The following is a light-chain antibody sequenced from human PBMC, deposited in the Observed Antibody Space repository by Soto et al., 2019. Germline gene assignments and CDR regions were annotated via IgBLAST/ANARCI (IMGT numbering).Light chain of an antibody. CDR2: GNN. V-gene: IGLV1-40*01. J-gene: IGLJ2*01. CDR1: SSNIGSGYD. CDR3: SSYTTNKTLL. Sequence: QSVLTQPPSVSGAPGQRVTISCTGSSSNIGSGYDVHWYQQLPGTAPKLLIYGNNNRPSGVPDRFSGSKSGTSASLAITGLQAEDEADYFCSSYTTNKTLLFGGGTKLTVL.